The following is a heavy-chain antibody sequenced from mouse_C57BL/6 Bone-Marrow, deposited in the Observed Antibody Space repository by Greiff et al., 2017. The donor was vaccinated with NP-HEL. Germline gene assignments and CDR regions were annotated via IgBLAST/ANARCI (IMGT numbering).Heavy chain of an antibody. CDR3: ARWELLLFAY. Sequence: QVQLQQPGAELVKPGASVKLSCKASGYTFTSYWMHWVKQRPGQGLEWIGMIHPNSGSTNYNEKFKSKATLTVDKSSSTAYMQLSSRTSEDSAVYYCARWELLLFAYWGQGTLVTVSA. CDR2: IHPNSGST. CDR1: GYTFTSYW. J-gene: IGHJ3*01. V-gene: IGHV1-64*01. D-gene: IGHD1-1*02.